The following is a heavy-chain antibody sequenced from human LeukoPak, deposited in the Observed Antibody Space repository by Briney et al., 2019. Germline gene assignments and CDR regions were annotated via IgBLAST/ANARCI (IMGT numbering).Heavy chain of an antibody. CDR1: GFTFSDSY. V-gene: IGHV3-11*06. CDR3: ARWPYSSSYYFDY. Sequence: PGGSLRLSCAASGFTFSDSYMSWIRQSPEKGLEWVSSITSGTTYIYYADSVRGRFTLSRDNAKNSLYLQMNSLRAEDTAVYYCARWPYSSSYYFDYWGQGTLVTVSS. J-gene: IGHJ4*02. D-gene: IGHD6-6*01. CDR2: ITSGTTYI.